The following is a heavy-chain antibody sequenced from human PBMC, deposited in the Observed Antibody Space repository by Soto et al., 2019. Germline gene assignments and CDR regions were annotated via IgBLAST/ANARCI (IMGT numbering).Heavy chain of an antibody. V-gene: IGHV4-59*01. D-gene: IGHD6-13*01. CDR2: IYYSGST. CDR1: GGSISSYY. Sequence: PSETLSLTCTVSGGSISSYYWSWIRQPPGKGLEWIGYIYYSGSTNYNPSLKSRVTISVDTSKNQFSLKLSSVTAADTAVYYCARDLFIAAAGTWGPSPYYYYYGMDVWGQGTTVTVS. J-gene: IGHJ6*02. CDR3: ARDLFIAAAGTWGPSPYYYYYGMDV.